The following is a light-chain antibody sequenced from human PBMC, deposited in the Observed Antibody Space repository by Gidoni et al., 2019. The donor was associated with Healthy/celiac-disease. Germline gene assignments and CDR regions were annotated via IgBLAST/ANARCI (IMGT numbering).Light chain of an antibody. CDR2: AAS. CDR3: QQSYSTLTWT. J-gene: IGKJ1*01. V-gene: IGKV1-39*01. Sequence: DIQMTQSPSSLSASVGDRVTITCRASKSISSYLNRYQQKPGKDPKLLIYAASSLQSGVPSRFSGSGSVTDFTLTISSLQPEDFATYYCQQSYSTLTWTFGQGTKVEIK. CDR1: KSISSY.